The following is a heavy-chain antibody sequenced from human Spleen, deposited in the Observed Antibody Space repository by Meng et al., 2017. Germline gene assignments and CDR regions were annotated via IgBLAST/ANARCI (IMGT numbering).Heavy chain of an antibody. CDR1: GGTFSSYT. V-gene: IGHV1-69*04. D-gene: IGHD3-10*01. CDR3: ARDRLVRGVMDAFDI. CDR2: IIPILGIA. J-gene: IGHJ3*02. Sequence: SVKVSCKASGGTFSSYTISWLRQPPGQGLEWMGRIIPILGIANYAQKFQGRVTITADKSTSTAYMELSSLRSEDTAVYYCARDRLVRGVMDAFDIWGQGTMVTVSS.